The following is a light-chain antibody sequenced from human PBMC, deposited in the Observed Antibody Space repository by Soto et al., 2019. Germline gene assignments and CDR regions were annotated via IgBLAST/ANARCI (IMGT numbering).Light chain of an antibody. CDR3: QRYDRWPRT. J-gene: IGKJ1*01. CDR2: GAS. V-gene: IGKV3-15*01. CDR1: QTISSS. Sequence: MTQAPATLSVSPGARATLFCRASQTISSSLAWYQQKPGQPPRLLIFGASPRATGVAARFSGGGSGTLFTLTISSLQSEDFGIYYCQRYDRWPRTFGPGTIVDIK.